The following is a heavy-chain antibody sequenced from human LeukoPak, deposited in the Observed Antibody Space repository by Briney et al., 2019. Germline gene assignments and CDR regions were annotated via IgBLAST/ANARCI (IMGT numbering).Heavy chain of an antibody. CDR3: TTDFWSGYYKTEYFQH. CDR2: IKSKTDGGTT. CDR1: GFTFSSYA. V-gene: IGHV3-15*01. Sequence: GGSLRLSCAASGFTFSSYAMSWVRQAPGKGLEWVGRIKSKTDGGTTDYAAPVKGRFTISRDDSKNTLYLQMNSLKTEDTAVYYCTTDFWSGYYKTEYFQHWGQGTLVTVSS. D-gene: IGHD3-3*01. J-gene: IGHJ1*01.